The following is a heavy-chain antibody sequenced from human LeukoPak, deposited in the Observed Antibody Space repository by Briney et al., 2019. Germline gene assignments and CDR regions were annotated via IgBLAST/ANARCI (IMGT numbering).Heavy chain of an antibody. Sequence: ASVKVSCKASGGTFSSYAISWVRQAPGQGLEWMGGIIPIFGTANYAQKFQGRVTITADESTSTACMELSSLRSEDTAVYYCARDLHHFDWPQKESGWGQGTLVTVSS. CDR1: GGTFSSYA. CDR3: ARDLHHFDWPQKESG. V-gene: IGHV1-69*01. J-gene: IGHJ4*02. CDR2: IIPIFGTA. D-gene: IGHD3-9*01.